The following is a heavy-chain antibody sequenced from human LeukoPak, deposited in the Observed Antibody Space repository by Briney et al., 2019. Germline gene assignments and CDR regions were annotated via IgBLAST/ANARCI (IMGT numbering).Heavy chain of an antibody. V-gene: IGHV3-23*01. J-gene: IGHJ6*02. CDR2: ISGSGGST. CDR3: AKDGKAYYYYYGMDV. CDR1: GFTSSSCA. Sequence: GGSLRLSCAASGFTSSSCAMSWVRQAPGKGLEWVSAISGSGGSTYYADSVKGRFTISRDNSKNTLYLQMNSLRAEDTAVYYCAKDGKAYYYYYGMDVWGQGTTVTVSS. D-gene: IGHD4-23*01.